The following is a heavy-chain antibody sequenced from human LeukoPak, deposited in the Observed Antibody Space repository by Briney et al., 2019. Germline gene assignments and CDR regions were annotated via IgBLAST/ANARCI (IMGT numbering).Heavy chain of an antibody. CDR2: FHYSGSN. CDR1: GGSISSTYYY. D-gene: IGHD3-16*01. V-gene: IGHV4-39*01. J-gene: IGHJ4*02. Sequence: PSETLSITCAVSGGSISSTYYYWGWIRQPPGKGLEWIGNFHYSGSNSYNPSLKSRVTISVDTSKNQFSLRLSSVTAADTAVYYCARQVTFGYAYAYYFDYWGQGTLVTVSS. CDR3: ARQVTFGYAYAYYFDY.